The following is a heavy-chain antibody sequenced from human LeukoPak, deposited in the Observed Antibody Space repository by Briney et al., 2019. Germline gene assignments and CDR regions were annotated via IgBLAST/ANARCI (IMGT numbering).Heavy chain of an antibody. Sequence: GGSLRLSCAASGFTFSSYAMSWVRQAPGKGLEWVSALGYSGNTYYADSVKGRFTISRDNSKNTLFLQMNSLRAEDTAVYYCAKYDDGTDYYYRLDYFDYWGQATLVTVSS. D-gene: IGHD3-22*01. J-gene: IGHJ4*02. CDR2: LGYSGNT. CDR3: AKYDDGTDYYYRLDYFDY. V-gene: IGHV3-23*01. CDR1: GFTFSSYA.